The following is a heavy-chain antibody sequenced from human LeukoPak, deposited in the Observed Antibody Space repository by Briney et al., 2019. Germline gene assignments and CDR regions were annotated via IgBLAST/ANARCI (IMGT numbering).Heavy chain of an antibody. CDR2: IYSSGST. D-gene: IGHD3-9*01. J-gene: IGHJ2*01. CDR3: ARQYSDILTGYHRGELYWYFDL. CDR1: GGSISSGSYY. V-gene: IGHV4-61*02. Sequence: SETLSLTCTVSGGSISSGSYYWSWIRQPAGKGLEWIGRIYSSGSTNYNPSLKSRVTISLDTSKNQFSLKLSSVTAADTAAYYCARQYSDILTGYHRGELYWYFDLWGRGTLVTVSS.